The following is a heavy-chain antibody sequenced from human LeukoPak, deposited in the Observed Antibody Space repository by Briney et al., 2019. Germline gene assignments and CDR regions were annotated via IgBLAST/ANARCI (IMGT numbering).Heavy chain of an antibody. J-gene: IGHJ6*02. V-gene: IGHV3-9*01. CDR1: GFTFDDYA. CDR3: AKDMVRGVHGMDV. CDR2: ISWNSGSI. D-gene: IGHD3-10*01. Sequence: GRSLRLSCAASGFTFDDYAMNWVRQAPGKGLEWVSGISWNSGSIGYADSVKGRFTISRDNAKNSLYLQMNSLRAEDTALYYCAKDMVRGVHGMDVWGQGTTVTVSS.